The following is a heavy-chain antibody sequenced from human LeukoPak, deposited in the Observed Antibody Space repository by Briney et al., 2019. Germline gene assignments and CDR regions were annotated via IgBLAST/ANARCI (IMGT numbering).Heavy chain of an antibody. CDR2: INHSGST. V-gene: IGHV4-34*01. D-gene: IGHD3-3*01. CDR3: ARGALRFLEWLHRRYFDY. CDR1: GGSFSGYY. Sequence: SETLSLTCAVYGGSFSGYYWSWIRQPPGKGLEWIGEINHSGSTNYNPSLKSRVTISVDTSKNQFSLKLSSVTAADTAVYYCARGALRFLEWLHRRYFDYWGQGTLVAVSS. J-gene: IGHJ4*02.